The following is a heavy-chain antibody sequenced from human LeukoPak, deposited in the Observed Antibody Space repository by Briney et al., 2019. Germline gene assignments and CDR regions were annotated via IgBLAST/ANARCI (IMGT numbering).Heavy chain of an antibody. J-gene: IGHJ4*02. CDR2: ISGDGTYT. CDR3: ARGQDY. Sequence: GGSLRLSCVDSKFTFRDYYMSWIRQAPGKGLEWVSYISGDGTYTNYADSVKGRFTISRDNAKNSLYLQMNSLRAEDTAVYYCARGQDYWGQGTLVTVSS. CDR1: KFTFRDYY. V-gene: IGHV3-11*05.